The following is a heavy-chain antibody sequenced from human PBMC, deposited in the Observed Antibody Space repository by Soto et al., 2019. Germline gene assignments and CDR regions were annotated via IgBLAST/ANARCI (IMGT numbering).Heavy chain of an antibody. V-gene: IGHV4-61*01. J-gene: IGHJ4*02. CDR3: ARGSLQALEWLLPLDY. D-gene: IGHD3-3*01. CDR1: GGSVSSGSYY. CDR2: IYYSGST. Sequence: QVQLQESGPGLVKPSETLSLTCTVSGGSVSSGSYYWSWIRQPPGKGLKWIGYIYYSGSTNYNPSLKSRVTISVDTSKNQLSLKPSSVTAADTAVYYCARGSLQALEWLLPLDYWGQGSLVTVSS.